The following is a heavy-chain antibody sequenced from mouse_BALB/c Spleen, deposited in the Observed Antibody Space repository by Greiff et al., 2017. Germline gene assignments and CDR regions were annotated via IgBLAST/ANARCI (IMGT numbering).Heavy chain of an antibody. Sequence: QVQLKESGAELARPGASVKLSCKASGYTFTSYWMQWVKQRPGQGLEWIGAIYPGDGDTRYTQKFKGKATLTADKSSSTAYMQLSSLASEDAAVYDCARTGTDFDYWGQGTTLTVSS. CDR3: ARTGTDFDY. CDR2: IYPGDGDT. CDR1: GYTFTSYW. J-gene: IGHJ2*01. V-gene: IGHV1-87*01. D-gene: IGHD4-1*01.